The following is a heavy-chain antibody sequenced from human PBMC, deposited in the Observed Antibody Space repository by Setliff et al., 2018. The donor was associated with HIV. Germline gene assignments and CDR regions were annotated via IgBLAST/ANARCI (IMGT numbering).Heavy chain of an antibody. CDR3: AREGPFYNFWSGQAPYYYFYMDV. Sequence: PGGSLRLSCAASGFTFSSYAMSWVRQAPGKGLEWVSGISASGGSIYYADSVKGRFTISRDNYKNTLYLQVNTLRAEDTAVYYCAREGPFYNFWSGQAPYYYFYMDVWGKGTTVTVSS. D-gene: IGHD3-3*01. CDR1: GFTFSSYA. CDR2: ISASGGSI. J-gene: IGHJ6*03. V-gene: IGHV3-23*01.